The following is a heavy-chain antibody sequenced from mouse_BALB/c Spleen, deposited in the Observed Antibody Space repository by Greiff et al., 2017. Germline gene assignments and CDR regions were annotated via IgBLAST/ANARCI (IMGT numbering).Heavy chain of an antibody. CDR2: INPSNGRT. D-gene: IGHD2-2*01. Sequence: QVQLQQPGAELVKPGASVKLSCKASGYTFTSYWMHWVKQRPGQGLEWIGEINPSNGRTNYNQKFKGKATLTADKYSSTAYMELRSLTSEDSAVYYCTRGGYRAWFAYWGQGTLVTVSA. V-gene: IGHV1S81*02. J-gene: IGHJ3*01. CDR3: TRGGYRAWFAY. CDR1: GYTFTSYW.